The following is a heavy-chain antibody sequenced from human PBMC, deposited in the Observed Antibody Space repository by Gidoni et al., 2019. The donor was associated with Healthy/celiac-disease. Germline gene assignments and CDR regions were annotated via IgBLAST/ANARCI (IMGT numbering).Heavy chain of an antibody. Sequence: EVQLVESGGGLVKPGGSLRLSCAASGFTFSSYSMNWVRQAPGKGLEWVSSISSSSSYIYYADSVKGRFTISRDNAKNSLYLQMNSLRAEDTAVYYCAGNDYGDYFSLDIWGQGTMVTVSS. CDR1: GFTFSSYS. V-gene: IGHV3-21*01. CDR3: AGNDYGDYFSLDI. J-gene: IGHJ3*02. CDR2: ISSSSSYI. D-gene: IGHD4-17*01.